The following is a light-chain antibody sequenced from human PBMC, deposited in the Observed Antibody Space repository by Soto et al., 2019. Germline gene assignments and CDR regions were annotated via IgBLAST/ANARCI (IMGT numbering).Light chain of an antibody. CDR2: GTS. V-gene: IGKV1-12*01. Sequence: EIQMTQSPSSVSSSVGDTVTITCRASQGIRSWLAWYQHKPGPAPKILIYGTSTLRSGVPSRFSGSGSGTHYTLPISDLQPEEFATYYCQQARSFALTFGGGTKVDMK. J-gene: IGKJ4*01. CDR3: QQARSFALT. CDR1: QGIRSW.